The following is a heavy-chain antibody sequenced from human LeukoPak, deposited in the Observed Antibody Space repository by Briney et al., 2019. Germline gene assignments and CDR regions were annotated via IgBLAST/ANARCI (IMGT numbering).Heavy chain of an antibody. CDR3: ARDHLAGWALEY. J-gene: IGHJ4*02. CDR1: GFTFSTYW. D-gene: IGHD6-19*01. CDR2: IKNDGSDI. Sequence: PGGSLRLSCAASGFTFSTYWMFWVRQAPGKGLEWLASIKNDGSDIYCEDSVKGRFTISRDNAKNSLYLQLNSLRAEDTAVYFCARDHLAGWALEYWGQGTLVTVSS. V-gene: IGHV3-7*01.